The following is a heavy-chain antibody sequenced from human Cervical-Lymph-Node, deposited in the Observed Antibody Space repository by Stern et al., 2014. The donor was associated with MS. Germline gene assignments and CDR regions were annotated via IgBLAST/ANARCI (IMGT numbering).Heavy chain of an antibody. CDR2: IISIFGTA. J-gene: IGHJ6*02. V-gene: IGHV1-69*01. D-gene: IGHD3-22*01. CDR3: ARTYYYDSSGYSSYFYGMDV. Sequence: QVQLVQSGAEVKKPGSSVKVSCKASGGTFSSYAISWVRQAPGQGLEWMGGIISIFGTANYAQKFQGRVTITADESTSTAYMELSSLRSEDTAVYYCARTYYYDSSGYSSYFYGMDVWGQGTTVTVSS. CDR1: GGTFSSYA.